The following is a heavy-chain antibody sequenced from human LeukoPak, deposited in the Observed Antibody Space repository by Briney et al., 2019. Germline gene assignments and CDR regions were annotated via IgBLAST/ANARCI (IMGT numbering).Heavy chain of an antibody. V-gene: IGHV3-74*01. CDR3: SSQTSRGGN. Sequence: GGSLRLSCAASGFSFSTYWMHWVRQVPGKGPEWVSHITPDGSSTNHADSVKGRFTISRDNAKNTLYLQMNSLRAEDTAVYYCSSQTSRGGNWGQGTLVTVSS. D-gene: IGHD3-16*01. J-gene: IGHJ4*02. CDR2: ITPDGSST. CDR1: GFSFSTYW.